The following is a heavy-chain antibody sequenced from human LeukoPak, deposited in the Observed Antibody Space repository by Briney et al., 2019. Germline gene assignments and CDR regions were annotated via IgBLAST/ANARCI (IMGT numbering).Heavy chain of an antibody. Sequence: PSETLSLTCTVSGGSISSDYWSWIRQPAGKGLEWIGRIYTSGSTNYNPSLKSRVTISVDTSKNQFSLKLSSVTAADTAVYYCARGRLNYDILTGYYGSYYYMDVWGKGTTVTVSS. CDR3: ARGRLNYDILTGYYGSYYYMDV. J-gene: IGHJ6*03. V-gene: IGHV4-4*07. D-gene: IGHD3-9*01. CDR2: IYTSGST. CDR1: GGSISSDY.